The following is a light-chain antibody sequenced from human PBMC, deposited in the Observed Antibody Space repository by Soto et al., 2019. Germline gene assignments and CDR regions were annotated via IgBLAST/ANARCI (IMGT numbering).Light chain of an antibody. J-gene: IGKJ1*01. CDR2: GAS. V-gene: IGKV3-15*01. CDR1: ESVSSN. CDR3: QQYNYWPRT. Sequence: EIVMTQSPGPLSVSPGERATLSCRACESVSSNLAWYQQKPGQAPSLLIYGASTRAAGVPVRFSGSGSGTEFTLTISSLQSEDFAVYYCQQYNYWPRTFGQGTKVDIK.